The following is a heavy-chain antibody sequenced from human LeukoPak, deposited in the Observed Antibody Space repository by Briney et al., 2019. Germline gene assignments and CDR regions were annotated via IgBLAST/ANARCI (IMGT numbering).Heavy chain of an antibody. V-gene: IGHV3-23*01. CDR1: GFTFSSYA. CDR2: IVGSGGST. J-gene: IGHJ4*02. Sequence: GGSLRLSCAASGFTFSSYAMYWVRQAPGKGLEWVSGIVGSGGSTYYADSVKGRFTISRDNSKNTLYLQMNSLRAEDTAVYYCAKDYGPLSRGWFDYWGQGTLVTVSS. CDR3: AKDYGPLSRGWFDY. D-gene: IGHD6-19*01.